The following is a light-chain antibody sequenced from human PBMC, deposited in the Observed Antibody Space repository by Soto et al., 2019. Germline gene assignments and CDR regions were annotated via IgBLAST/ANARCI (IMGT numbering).Light chain of an antibody. J-gene: IGLJ1*01. CDR2: EVS. CDR3: ISFTSSSTFG. V-gene: IGLV2-14*01. CDR1: SSDVGGYNY. Sequence: QSVLTQPASVSGSPGQSITISCTGSSSDVGGYNYVSWYQQHPGKAPKLMINEVSNRPSGVSNRFSGSKSGNTASLAISCLQDEDEADYYCISFTSSSTFGFGTGTKLTVL.